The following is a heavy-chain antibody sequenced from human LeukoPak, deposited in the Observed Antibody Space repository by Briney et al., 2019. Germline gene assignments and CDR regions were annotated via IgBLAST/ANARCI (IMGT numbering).Heavy chain of an antibody. CDR2: INPNSGGT. V-gene: IGHV1-2*02. Sequence: ASVKVSCKASGYTFTGYYMHWVRQAPGQGLEWMGWINPNSGGTNYTQKFQGRVTMTRDTSISTAYMELSRLRSDDTAVYYCAKATTTIAAVPHNPWGQGTLVTVSS. CDR1: GYTFTGYY. CDR3: AKATTTIAAVPHNP. D-gene: IGHD6-13*01. J-gene: IGHJ5*02.